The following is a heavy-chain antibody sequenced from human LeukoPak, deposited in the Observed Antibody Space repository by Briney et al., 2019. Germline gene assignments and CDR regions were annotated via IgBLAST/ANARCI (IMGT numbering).Heavy chain of an antibody. J-gene: IGHJ6*02. Sequence: SQTLSLTCSVSRGSISSDDYYWSWIRQHPGTGLEWIGYIYYSGSTYYNPSLKSRVTISVDTSKNQFSLKLSSLTAADTAVYYCARGYDFWSGSSYGMDVWGQGTTVTVSS. V-gene: IGHV4-31*03. CDR3: ARGYDFWSGSSYGMDV. D-gene: IGHD3-3*01. CDR1: RGSISSDDYY. CDR2: IYYSGST.